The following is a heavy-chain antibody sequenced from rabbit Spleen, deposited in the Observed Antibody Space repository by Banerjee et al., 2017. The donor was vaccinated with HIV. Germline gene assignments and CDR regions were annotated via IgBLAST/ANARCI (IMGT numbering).Heavy chain of an antibody. V-gene: IGHV1S45*01. CDR1: GFSFSSNYW. J-gene: IGHJ4*01. CDR3: ARDNYVDSSRANWDL. Sequence: EESGGGLVKPEGSLTLTCTASGFSFSSNYWISWVRQAPGKGLEWIGCIYTGSSGTTYYASWAKGRFTISKTSSTTVDLKMTSLTAADTATYFCARDNYVDSSRANWDLWVQGTLVTVS. D-gene: IGHD8-1*01. CDR2: IYTGSSGTT.